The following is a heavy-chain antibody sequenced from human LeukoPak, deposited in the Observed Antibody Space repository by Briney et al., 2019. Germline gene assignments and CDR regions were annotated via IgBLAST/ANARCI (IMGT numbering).Heavy chain of an antibody. D-gene: IGHD6-6*01. CDR1: GFTFSRYS. V-gene: IGHV3-48*04. CDR3: ARDRVFYGAALTETHAFDI. J-gene: IGHJ3*02. Sequence: GGSLRLSCAASGFTFSRYSMNWGRQAPGKGLEWVSYISSSGSTIYYADSVKGRFTISRDNAKNSLYLQMNSLRAEDTAVYYCARDRVFYGAALTETHAFDIWGQGTMVTVSS. CDR2: ISSSGSTI.